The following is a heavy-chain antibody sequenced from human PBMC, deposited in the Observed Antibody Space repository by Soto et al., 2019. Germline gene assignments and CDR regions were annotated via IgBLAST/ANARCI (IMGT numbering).Heavy chain of an antibody. V-gene: IGHV4-31*03. CDR1: GGSISSGGYY. CDR2: IYYSGST. J-gene: IGHJ4*02. CDR3: ARVDLVNYDFWSGPIDY. D-gene: IGHD3-3*01. Sequence: SETLSLTCTVSGGSISSGGYYWSWIRQHPGKGMEWIGYIYYSGSTYYNPSLKSRVTISVDTSKNQFSLKLSSVTAADTAVYYCARVDLVNYDFWSGPIDYWGQGTLVTVSS.